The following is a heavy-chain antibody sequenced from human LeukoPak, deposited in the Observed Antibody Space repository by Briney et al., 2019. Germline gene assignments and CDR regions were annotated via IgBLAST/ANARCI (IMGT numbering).Heavy chain of an antibody. CDR2: INPNGGGT. V-gene: IGHV1-2*02. Sequence: AAVKVSCKSSGYTFTDYYMHWVRQAPGQGREWMGWINPNGGGTNYAQSFQGRVTMTRDTSIGTAYMELSSLISDDTAIYYCARENNSGWYRKAAFDYWGQGTLVTVTS. CDR3: ARENNSGWYRKAAFDY. D-gene: IGHD6-19*01. CDR1: GYTFTDYY. J-gene: IGHJ4*02.